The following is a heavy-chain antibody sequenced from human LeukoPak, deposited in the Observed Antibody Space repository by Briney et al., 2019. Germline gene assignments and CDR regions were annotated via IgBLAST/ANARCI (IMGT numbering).Heavy chain of an antibody. CDR3: ATHAPAAAGTKGTQNWFDP. Sequence: GESLKISCKGSGYSFTSYWIGWVRQMPGKGLEWMGIIYPGDSDTRYSPSFQGQVTISADKSISTAYLQWSSLKASDTAMYYCATHAPAAAGTKGTQNWFDPWGQGTLVTVSS. J-gene: IGHJ5*02. D-gene: IGHD6-13*01. CDR1: GYSFTSYW. V-gene: IGHV5-51*01. CDR2: IYPGDSDT.